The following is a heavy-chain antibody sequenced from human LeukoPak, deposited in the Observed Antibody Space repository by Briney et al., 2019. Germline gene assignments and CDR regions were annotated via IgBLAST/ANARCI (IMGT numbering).Heavy chain of an antibody. J-gene: IGHJ4*02. V-gene: IGHV3-30*04. CDR2: ISDDGSDK. CDR3: AKDGAASTYFGY. D-gene: IGHD4/OR15-4a*01. Sequence: GRSLRLSCAASGFSFSSSAMHWVRQAPGKGLEWVAVISDDGSDKYYADSVKGRFTISRDNSKNTLYLQLDSLRAEDTAVYYCAKDGAASTYFGYWGPGTLVTVSS. CDR1: GFSFSSSA.